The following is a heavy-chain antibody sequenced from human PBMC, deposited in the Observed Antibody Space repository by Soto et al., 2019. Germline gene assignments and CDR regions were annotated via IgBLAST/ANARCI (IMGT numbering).Heavy chain of an antibody. V-gene: IGHV3-66*01. CDR1: GFSVSDYY. J-gene: IGHJ4*02. CDR3: ASRDH. CDR2: IYTGGTI. Sequence: EVQLVESGGGLVQPGGSLRLSCAVSGFSVSDYYMSWVRQAPGKGLEWLSLIYTGGTISYTDSVKGRFTISRDDSKNTLYLQMNSLRAEDTAVYYCASRDHWGQGTLVTVSS.